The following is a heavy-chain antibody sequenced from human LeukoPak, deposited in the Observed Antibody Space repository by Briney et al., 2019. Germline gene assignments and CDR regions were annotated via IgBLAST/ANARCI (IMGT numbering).Heavy chain of an antibody. CDR3: ARDWDDILTGYYC. CDR1: GYTFTGYY. D-gene: IGHD3-9*01. J-gene: IGHJ4*02. CDR2: INPNSGGT. Sequence: ASVTVSCKASGYTFTGYYMHWVRQAPGQGLEWMGWINPNSGGTNYAQKFQGRVTMARDTSISTAYMELSRLRSDDTAVYYCARDWDDILTGYYCWGQGTLVTVSS. V-gene: IGHV1-2*02.